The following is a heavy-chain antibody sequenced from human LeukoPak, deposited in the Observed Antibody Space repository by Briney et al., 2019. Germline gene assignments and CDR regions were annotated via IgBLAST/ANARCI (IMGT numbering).Heavy chain of an antibody. CDR3: AKSPATGYSYESYYFDY. CDR2: IKQDGSEK. CDR1: GFTFSSYW. D-gene: IGHD5-18*01. Sequence: PGGSLRLSCAASGFTFSSYWMSWVRQAPGKGLEWVANIKQDGSEKYYVDSVKGRFTISRDNSKNTLYLQMNSLRAEDTAVYYCAKSPATGYSYESYYFDYWGQGTLVTVSS. J-gene: IGHJ4*02. V-gene: IGHV3-7*01.